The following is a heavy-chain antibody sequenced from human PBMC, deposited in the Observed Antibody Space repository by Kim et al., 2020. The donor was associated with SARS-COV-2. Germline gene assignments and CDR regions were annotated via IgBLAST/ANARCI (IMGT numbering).Heavy chain of an antibody. Sequence: GGSLRLSCAASGFTFSNYDMHWVRQVAGKGLEWVSGIGAAGDTYYPRSVKGRFIISRETDKNSLSLQVNSLRAGDTAVYYCVRGVDDKLDYCGQGTLVTV. CDR2: IGAAGDT. CDR3: VRGVDDKLDY. D-gene: IGHD3-9*01. CDR1: GFTFSNYD. J-gene: IGHJ4*02. V-gene: IGHV3-13*01.